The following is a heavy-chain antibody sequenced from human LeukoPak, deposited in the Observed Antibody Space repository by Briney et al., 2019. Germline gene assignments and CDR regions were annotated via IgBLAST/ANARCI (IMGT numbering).Heavy chain of an antibody. J-gene: IGHJ4*02. Sequence: PGGSLRLSCAASGFTFSSYAMYWVRQAPGKGVEWVAVISSDGGDTYYADSVKGRFIISRDNSKNTLYLQMNSLRAEDTAVYYCAGEPRVTGYHYYFDCWGQGTLVTVSS. CDR2: ISSDGGDT. CDR1: GFTFSSYA. CDR3: AGEPRVTGYHYYFDC. V-gene: IGHV3-30-3*01. D-gene: IGHD3-9*01.